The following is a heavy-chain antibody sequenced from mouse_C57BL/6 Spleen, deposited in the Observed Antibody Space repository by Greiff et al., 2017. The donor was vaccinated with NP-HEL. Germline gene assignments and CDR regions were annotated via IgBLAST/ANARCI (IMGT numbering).Heavy chain of an antibody. CDR2: IDPETGGT. V-gene: IGHV1-15*01. CDR3: TRRGGSSYPYAMDY. CDR1: GYTFTDYE. J-gene: IGHJ4*01. D-gene: IGHD1-1*01. Sequence: QVQLQQSGAELVRPGASVTLSCKASGYTFTDYEMHWVKQTPVHGLEWIGAIDPETGGTAYNQKFKGKAILTADKSSSTAYMELRSLTSEDSAVYYCTRRGGSSYPYAMDYWGQGTSVTVSS.